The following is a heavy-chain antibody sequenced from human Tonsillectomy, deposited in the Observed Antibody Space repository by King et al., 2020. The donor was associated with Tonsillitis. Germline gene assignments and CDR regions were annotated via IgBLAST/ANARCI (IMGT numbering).Heavy chain of an antibody. CDR1: GFTFNHDG. J-gene: IGHJ3*02. D-gene: IGHD2-21*01. V-gene: IGHV3-33*05. Sequence: VQLVQSGGGVVQPGRSLRLSCAASGFTFNHDGMHWVRQAPGKGLECVATISHDGKNKYYADSVKGRFTISRDNSKNTLYLQMSGLRAEDTAVYYCANLPVDSCDIWGQGTTVTVSA. CDR2: ISHDGKNK. CDR3: ANLPVDSCDI.